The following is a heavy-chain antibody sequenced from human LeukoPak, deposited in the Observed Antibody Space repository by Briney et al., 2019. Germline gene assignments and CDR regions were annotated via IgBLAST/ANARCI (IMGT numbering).Heavy chain of an antibody. Sequence: ASVKVSCKVSGYTLTELSMHWVRQAPGKGLEWMGGFDPEDGETIYAQKFQGRVTMTEDKSTDTAYMELSSLRSEDTAVYYCATDRYSSTAPYYFDYWGQGTLVTVSS. CDR3: ATDRYSSTAPYYFDY. CDR2: FDPEDGET. CDR1: GYTLTELS. D-gene: IGHD6-19*01. V-gene: IGHV1-24*01. J-gene: IGHJ4*02.